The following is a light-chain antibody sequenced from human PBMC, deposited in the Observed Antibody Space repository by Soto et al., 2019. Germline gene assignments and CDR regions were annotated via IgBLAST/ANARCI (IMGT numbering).Light chain of an antibody. CDR2: EAS. J-gene: IGKJ2*01. V-gene: IGKV1-5*03. Sequence: DIQMTQSPSTLSASVGDRVTITCRASQSISVWLAWYQQKAGKAPKFLVYEASNLQSGIASRFGASGSGTEFPRVISSVQYDDFATYYCQQYKSLPYTFGHGTEVEIK. CDR1: QSISVW. CDR3: QQYKSLPYT.